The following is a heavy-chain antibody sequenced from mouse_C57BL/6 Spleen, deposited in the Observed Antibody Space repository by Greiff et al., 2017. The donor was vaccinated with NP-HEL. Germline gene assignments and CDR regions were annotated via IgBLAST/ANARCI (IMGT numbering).Heavy chain of an antibody. J-gene: IGHJ2*01. CDR1: GFTFSSYG. CDR2: ISSGGSYT. Sequence: EVQRVESGGDLVKPGGSLKLSCAASGFTFSSYGMSWVRQTPDKRLEWVATISSGGSYTYYPDSVKGRFTISRDNAKNTLYLQMSSLKSEDTAMYYCARPEDDDYFDYWGQGTTLTVSS. V-gene: IGHV5-6*01. CDR3: ARPEDDDYFDY. D-gene: IGHD2-12*01.